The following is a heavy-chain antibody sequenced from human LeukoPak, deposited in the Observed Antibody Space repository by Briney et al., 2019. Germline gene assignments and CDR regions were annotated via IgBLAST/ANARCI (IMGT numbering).Heavy chain of an antibody. J-gene: IGHJ4*02. CDR2: VASDGGAK. CDR3: AKEALWGSWYFDY. V-gene: IGHV3-30*18. Sequence: GGSLRLSCEASGLTFSSHGMHWVRQAPGKGLEWVAVVASDGGAKVYADSVRGRFTTSRDNSRNTVLLQLNSLRTEDTAVYYCAKEALWGSWYFDYWGRGALVTVSS. D-gene: IGHD3-16*01. CDR1: GLTFSSHG.